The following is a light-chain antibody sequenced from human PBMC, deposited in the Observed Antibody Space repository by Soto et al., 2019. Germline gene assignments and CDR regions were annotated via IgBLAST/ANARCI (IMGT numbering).Light chain of an antibody. CDR3: QQYNSYSYT. Sequence: DIQMTQSPSTLSASVGDRVTINCRASQSISSWWAWYQQKPGKAPKLLIYKASSLESGVPSRFSGSGSGTEFTLTISSLQPDDFATYYCQQYNSYSYTFGQGTKLEIK. CDR2: KAS. J-gene: IGKJ2*01. V-gene: IGKV1-5*03. CDR1: QSISSW.